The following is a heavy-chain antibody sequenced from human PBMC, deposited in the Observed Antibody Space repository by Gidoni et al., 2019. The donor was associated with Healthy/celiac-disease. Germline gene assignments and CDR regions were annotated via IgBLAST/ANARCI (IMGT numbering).Heavy chain of an antibody. CDR2: ISGSGGST. Sequence: EVQLLESGGGLVQPGGSLRLSCAASGFTFSSYAMSWVRQAPGKGLEWVSAISGSGGSTYYADSVKGRFTISRDNSKNTLYLQMNSLRAEDTAVYYCAKDLIGVVPAAPNNWFDPWGQGTLVTVSS. D-gene: IGHD2-2*01. J-gene: IGHJ5*02. CDR3: AKDLIGVVPAAPNNWFDP. V-gene: IGHV3-23*01. CDR1: GFTFSSYA.